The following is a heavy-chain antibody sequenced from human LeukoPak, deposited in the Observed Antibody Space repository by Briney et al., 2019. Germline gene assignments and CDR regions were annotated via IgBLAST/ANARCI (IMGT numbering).Heavy chain of an antibody. V-gene: IGHV4-38-2*02. CDR3: ARLRAVGSAFDI. Sequence: PSETLSLTCTVSGYSISSGYYWGWIRQPPGKGLEWIGSIYHSGSTYYNPSLKSRVTISVDTSKNQFSLKLSSVTAADTAVYYCARLRAVGSAFDIWGQGTMVTVSS. CDR1: GYSISSGYY. D-gene: IGHD6-19*01. CDR2: IYHSGST. J-gene: IGHJ3*02.